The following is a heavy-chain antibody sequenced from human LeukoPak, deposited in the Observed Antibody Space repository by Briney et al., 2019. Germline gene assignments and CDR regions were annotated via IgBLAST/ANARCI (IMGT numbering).Heavy chain of an antibody. J-gene: IGHJ4*02. D-gene: IGHD6-19*01. CDR1: GFTFSSYG. CDR3: AKVLAAVAGTFDY. V-gene: IGHV3-33*06. CDR2: IWYDGSNK. Sequence: GGSLRLSCAASGFTFSSYGMHWVRQAPGKGLEWVAVIWYDGSNKYYADSVKGRFTISRDNSKNTLYLQMNSLRAEDTAVYYCAKVLAAVAGTFDYWGQGTLVTVSS.